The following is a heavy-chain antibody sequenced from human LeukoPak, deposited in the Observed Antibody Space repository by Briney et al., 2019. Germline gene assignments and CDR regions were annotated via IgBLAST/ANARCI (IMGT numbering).Heavy chain of an antibody. Sequence: PGGSLRLSCSASVFTFGEYAMSWVRQAPGKGLEWAGFIRSKAYGGTTEYAASVKGRFTISRDDSKSIAYLQMNSLKTEDTAVYYCTRDRSYYYDISGAGYWGQGTLVTVSS. V-gene: IGHV3-49*04. D-gene: IGHD3-22*01. CDR2: IRSKAYGGTT. CDR1: VFTFGEYA. CDR3: TRDRSYYYDISGAGY. J-gene: IGHJ4*02.